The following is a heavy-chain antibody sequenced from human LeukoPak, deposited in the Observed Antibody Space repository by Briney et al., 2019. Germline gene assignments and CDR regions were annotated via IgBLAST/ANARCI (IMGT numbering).Heavy chain of an antibody. J-gene: IGHJ4*02. V-gene: IGHV3-15*01. CDR2: IKSKTDGGTT. CDR3: VTRYQLGGNYYEY. CDR1: GFIFNNAW. D-gene: IGHD1-26*01. Sequence: KSGGSLRLSCAASGFIFNNAWMSWVRQAPGKGLEWLGRIKSKTDGGTTDYAAPMKGRFTISRDDSKNTLYLQMNSLKTEDTAVYYCVTRYQLGGNYYEYWGQGTLVTVSS.